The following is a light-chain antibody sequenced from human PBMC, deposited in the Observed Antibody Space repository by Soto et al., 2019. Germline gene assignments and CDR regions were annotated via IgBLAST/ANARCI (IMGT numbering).Light chain of an antibody. Sequence: EIVMTQSPATLSVSPGERATLSCRASQSVSSNVAWYQQKPGQAPRLLTKGASTRATGIPARFSGSGSGTEFTLTISSLQSEDLAVYYCQQYCSSPPLTFGGGTKVEIK. CDR2: GAS. CDR3: QQYCSSPPLT. CDR1: QSVSSN. V-gene: IGKV3-15*01. J-gene: IGKJ4*01.